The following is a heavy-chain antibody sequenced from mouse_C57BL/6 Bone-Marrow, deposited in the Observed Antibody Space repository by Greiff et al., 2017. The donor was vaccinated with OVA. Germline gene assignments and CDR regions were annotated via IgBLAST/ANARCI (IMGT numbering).Heavy chain of an antibody. CDR1: GYAFSSYW. V-gene: IGHV1-80*01. D-gene: IGHD2-1*01. CDR3: ARGVYGNYGGVYYYAMDY. CDR2: IYPGDGDT. J-gene: IGHJ4*01. Sequence: VQGVESGAELVKPGASVKISCKASGYAFSSYWMNWVKQRPGKGLEWIGQIYPGDGDTNYNGKFKGKATLTADKSSSTAYMQLSSLTSEDSAVYFCARGVYGNYGGVYYYAMDYWGQGTSVTVSS.